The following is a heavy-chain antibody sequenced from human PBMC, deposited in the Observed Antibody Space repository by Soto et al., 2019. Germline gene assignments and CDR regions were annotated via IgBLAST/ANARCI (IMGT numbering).Heavy chain of an antibody. CDR2: IIPILGIA. J-gene: IGHJ4*02. CDR3: ARGVVPAANDY. Sequence: SVKVPCKASGGTFSSYTISWVRQAPGQGLEWMGRIIPILGIANYAQKFQGRVTITADKSTSTAYMELSSLRSEDTAVYYCARGVVPAANDYWGQGTLVTVSS. CDR1: GGTFSSYT. V-gene: IGHV1-69*02. D-gene: IGHD2-2*01.